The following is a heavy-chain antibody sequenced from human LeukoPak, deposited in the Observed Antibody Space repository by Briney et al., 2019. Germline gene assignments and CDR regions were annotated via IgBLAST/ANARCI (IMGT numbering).Heavy chain of an antibody. J-gene: IGHJ1*01. D-gene: IGHD6-19*01. Sequence: GGSLRLSCAASGFIFSSYAMSWVRQAPGKGLEWVSTISGSGGSTYDADSVKGRFTISRDNSKNTVYVQMNSLRAEDTAMYYCAKDPDLIAVAGYGQFFQHWGQGTLVTVSS. CDR3: AKDPDLIAVAGYGQFFQH. V-gene: IGHV3-23*01. CDR1: GFIFSSYA. CDR2: ISGSGGST.